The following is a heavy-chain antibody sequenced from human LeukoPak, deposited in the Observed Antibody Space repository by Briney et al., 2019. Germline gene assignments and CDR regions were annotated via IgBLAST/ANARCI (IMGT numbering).Heavy chain of an antibody. D-gene: IGHD1-26*01. CDR3: AKDHLTKVGATSYFDY. CDR2: ISYDGSNK. CDR1: GFTFSSYG. Sequence: GGSLRLSCAASGFTFSSYGMHWVRQAPGKGLEWVAVISYDGSNKYYADSVKGRFTISRDNSKNTLYLQMNSLRAEDTAVYYCAKDHLTKVGATSYFDYWGQGTLVTVSS. J-gene: IGHJ4*02. V-gene: IGHV3-30*18.